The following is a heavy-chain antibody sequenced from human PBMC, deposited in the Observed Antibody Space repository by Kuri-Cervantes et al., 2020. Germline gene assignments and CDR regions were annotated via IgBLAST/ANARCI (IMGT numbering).Heavy chain of an antibody. D-gene: IGHD3-16*01. CDR1: GFTFSSYA. CDR2: ISYDGSNK. Sequence: GGSLRLSCAASGFTFSSYAMHWVRQAPGKGLEWVAIISYDGSNKYYADSVKGRFTISRDNAKNSLYLQMNSLRAEDTAVYYCARARGGDYWGQGTLVTVSS. CDR3: ARARGGDY. V-gene: IGHV3-30-3*01. J-gene: IGHJ4*02.